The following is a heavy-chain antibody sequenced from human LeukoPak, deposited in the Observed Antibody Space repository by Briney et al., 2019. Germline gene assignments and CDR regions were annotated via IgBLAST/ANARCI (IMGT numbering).Heavy chain of an antibody. D-gene: IGHD6-13*01. Sequence: ASETLSLTCYVSGDSINNYYWSWIRQPPGKGLEWIGSIYYSGSTNYNPSLKSRLTISVDTSKNQFSLKLSSVTAADTAVYYCARISSSSDYWGQGTLVTVSS. V-gene: IGHV4-59*08. CDR1: GDSINNYY. CDR2: IYYSGST. J-gene: IGHJ4*02. CDR3: ARISSSSDY.